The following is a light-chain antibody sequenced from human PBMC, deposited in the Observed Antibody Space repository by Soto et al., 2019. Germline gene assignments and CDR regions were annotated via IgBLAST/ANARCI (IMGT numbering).Light chain of an antibody. Sequence: DIQMTQSPSSLSASVGDRVTITCRASESISRHLNWYQQKPGKAPNLLIYSASTLQNGVPSRFSGSGSGTDFTLTINSLQPEDFATYYCQQSYSTLSFSFGQGTRLEIK. J-gene: IGKJ5*01. CDR3: QQSYSTLSFS. CDR2: SAS. CDR1: ESISRH. V-gene: IGKV1-39*01.